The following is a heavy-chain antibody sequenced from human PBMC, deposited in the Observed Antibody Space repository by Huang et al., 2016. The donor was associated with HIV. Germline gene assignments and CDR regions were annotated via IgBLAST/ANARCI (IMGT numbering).Heavy chain of an antibody. V-gene: IGHV1-2*02. CDR1: GYTFTDSN. D-gene: IGHD6-6*01. CDR2: INPKRGGT. Sequence: QVQLVQSGAEVKNPGASVRVSCKASGYTFTDSNIHWVRQAPGQGRGWMGWINPKRGGTIYAQRFQGRVTMTRDTTISTVHMDRRRIQSDDTAVYFCARDWSFGSSTSPADWGQGTLVTVSS. CDR3: ARDWSFGSSTSPAD. J-gene: IGHJ4*02.